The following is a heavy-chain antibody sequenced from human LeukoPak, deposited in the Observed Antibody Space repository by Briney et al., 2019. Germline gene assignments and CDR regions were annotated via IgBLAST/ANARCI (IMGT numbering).Heavy chain of an antibody. V-gene: IGHV3-23*01. CDR1: GFTFSTYA. J-gene: IGHJ4*02. CDR2: MTTSGGST. D-gene: IGHD1-26*01. CDR3: AKDFRYSGN. Sequence: GGSLRLSCAASGFTFSTYAMNWVRRAPGKGLEWVSGMTTSGGSTYYADSVKGRFTISRDNSKNTLYLQMNSLRAEDTAVYYCAKDFRYSGNWGQGTLVTVSS.